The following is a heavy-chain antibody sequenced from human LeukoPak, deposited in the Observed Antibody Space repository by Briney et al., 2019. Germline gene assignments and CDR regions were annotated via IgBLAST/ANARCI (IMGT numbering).Heavy chain of an antibody. D-gene: IGHD6-13*01. CDR2: IIPIFGTA. CDR1: GGTFSSYA. Sequence: EASVKVSCKASGGTFSSYAISWVRQAPGQGLEWMGVIIPIFGTANYAQKFQGRVTITADESTSTAYMELSSLRSEDTAVYYCAYSIAAAGTSFDYWGQGTLVTVSS. J-gene: IGHJ4*02. V-gene: IGHV1-69*13. CDR3: AYSIAAAGTSFDY.